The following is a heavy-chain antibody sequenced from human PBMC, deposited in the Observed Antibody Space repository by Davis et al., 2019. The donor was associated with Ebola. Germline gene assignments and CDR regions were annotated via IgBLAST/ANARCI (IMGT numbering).Heavy chain of an antibody. Sequence: GSLRLSCTVPGGSIISSSSYWGWIRQPPRKGLEWIGSIYYSGITYYNPSLKSRVTISVDTSKNQFSLKLRSVTAADTAVYYCARQGWSGYSLRHWLDPWGRGTLVTVSS. CDR2: IYYSGIT. D-gene: IGHD3-3*01. V-gene: IGHV4-39*01. CDR3: ARQGWSGYSLRHWLDP. J-gene: IGHJ5*02. CDR1: GGSIISSSSY.